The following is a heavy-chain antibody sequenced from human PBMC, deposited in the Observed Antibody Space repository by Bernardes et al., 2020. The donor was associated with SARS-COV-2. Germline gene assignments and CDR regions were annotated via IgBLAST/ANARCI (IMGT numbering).Heavy chain of an antibody. CDR3: AKDWVDEYGGIDY. V-gene: IGHV3-23*01. CDR2: ISDSGGST. D-gene: IGHD4-17*01. J-gene: IGHJ4*02. CDR1: GFTFRSYA. Sequence: GGSLILSCAASGFTFRSYAMTWVRQAPGKGLEWVSTISDSGGSTYYADSVKGRFTISRDNSKNSLYLQMNTLRAEDTAVYYCAKDWVDEYGGIDYWGQGTLVTVSS.